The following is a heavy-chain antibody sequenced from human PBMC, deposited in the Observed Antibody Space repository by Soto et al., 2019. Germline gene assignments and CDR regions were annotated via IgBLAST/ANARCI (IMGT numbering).Heavy chain of an antibody. CDR2: INPNSGGT. CDR3: ARDRHYDFWSGYYTGHYYGMDV. CDR1: GYTFTGYY. V-gene: IGHV1-2*04. Sequence: VSVKVSCKASGYTFTGYYMRWLRHATGQGLEWMGWINPNSGGTNYAQKFQGWVTMTRDTSISTAYMELSRLRSDDTAVYYCARDRHYDFWSGYYTGHYYGMDVWGQGTTVTVSS. D-gene: IGHD3-3*01. J-gene: IGHJ6*02.